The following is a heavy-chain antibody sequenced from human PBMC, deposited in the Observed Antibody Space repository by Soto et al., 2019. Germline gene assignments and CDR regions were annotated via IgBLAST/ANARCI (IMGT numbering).Heavy chain of an antibody. CDR3: ARGGVSTRTFDY. Sequence: PGESLKISCKGSGYNFAGYWIAWVRQMPGKGLELMGIIYPSDSDTRYRPSFQGQVTISADKSISSAYLQWSSLRASDTAMYYCARGGVSTRTFDYWGQGTPVTVSA. J-gene: IGHJ4*02. D-gene: IGHD3-3*01. V-gene: IGHV5-51*01. CDR2: IYPSDSDT. CDR1: GYNFAGYW.